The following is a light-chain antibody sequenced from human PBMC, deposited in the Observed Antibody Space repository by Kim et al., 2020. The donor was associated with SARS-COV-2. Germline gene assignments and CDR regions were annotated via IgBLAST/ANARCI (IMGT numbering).Light chain of an antibody. CDR2: GKN. Sequence: ALGQTVRITCQGDSLRSYYATWYQQKPGQALILVIYGKNNRPSGIPDRFSGSSSGNTASLTITGTQAGDEADYYCNSRDSNDNVVFGGGTKLTVL. V-gene: IGLV3-19*01. J-gene: IGLJ2*01. CDR1: SLRSYY. CDR3: NSRDSNDNVV.